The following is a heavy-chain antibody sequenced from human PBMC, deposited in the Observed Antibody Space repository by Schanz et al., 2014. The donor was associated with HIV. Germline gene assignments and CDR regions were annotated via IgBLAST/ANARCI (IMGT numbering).Heavy chain of an antibody. J-gene: IGHJ4*02. CDR2: ISVYHGNT. D-gene: IGHD1-26*01. V-gene: IGHV1-18*01. Sequence: QVQLVQSGAEVKKPGASVKVSCKASGYTFSNFGISWVRQAPGQGLEGMGWISVYHGNTNYSEKLQGRVTMTTDTSTSTAYMELRSLRSDDTAVYYCARGLVGGGFWGQGTLVTVSS. CDR3: ARGLVGGGF. CDR1: GYTFSNFG.